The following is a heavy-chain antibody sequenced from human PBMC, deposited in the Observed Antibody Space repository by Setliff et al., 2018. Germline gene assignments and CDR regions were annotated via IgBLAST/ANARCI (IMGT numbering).Heavy chain of an antibody. CDR3: ARQPPLNWAIPFDL. J-gene: IGHJ3*01. CDR2: IYSSGIT. D-gene: IGHD7-27*01. V-gene: IGHV4-59*08. Sequence: PSETLSLTCTVSGGSITNFYWNWIRQSPGKGLEWIGYIYSSGITNYNPSLKSRLTMSVDTSKNQFPLHLSSMAAADTAVYYCARQPPLNWAIPFDLWGQGKRVTVSS. CDR1: GGSITNFY.